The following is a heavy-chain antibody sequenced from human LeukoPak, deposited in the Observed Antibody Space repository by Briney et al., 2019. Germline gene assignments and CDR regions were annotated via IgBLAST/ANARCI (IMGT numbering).Heavy chain of an antibody. Sequence: PSQTLSLTCTVSGGSISGGDYYWSWIRQPPGKGLEWIGYIFYSGSTYYNPSLESRLTMSVDASKNQFSLKLSSVTAADTAVYYCARQIPAAISDWFDPWGQGTLVTVSS. V-gene: IGHV4-30-4*01. CDR1: GGSISGGDYY. CDR3: ARQIPAAISDWFDP. D-gene: IGHD2-2*02. J-gene: IGHJ5*02. CDR2: IFYSGST.